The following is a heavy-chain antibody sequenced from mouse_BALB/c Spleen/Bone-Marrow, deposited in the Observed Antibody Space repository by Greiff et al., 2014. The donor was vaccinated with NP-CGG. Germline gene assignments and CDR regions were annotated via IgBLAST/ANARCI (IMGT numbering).Heavy chain of an antibody. CDR2: IRSKANGYTT. CDR1: GFTFTDYY. V-gene: IGHV7-3*02. J-gene: IGHJ4*01. D-gene: IGHD2-1*01. Sequence: EVHLVESGGGLVQPGGSLRLSCATSGFTFTDYYMSWVRQPPGKALEWLGFIRSKANGYTTEYSASVKGRFTISRDNSQSILYLQMNTLRAEDSATYYCARDNGNYDHYAMDYWGRGASVTVSS. CDR3: ARDNGNYDHYAMDY.